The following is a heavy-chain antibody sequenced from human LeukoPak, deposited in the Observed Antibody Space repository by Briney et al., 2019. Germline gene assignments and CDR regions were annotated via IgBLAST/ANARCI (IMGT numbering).Heavy chain of an antibody. Sequence: GASVKVSCKASGYTFTSYDINWVRQATGQGLEWMGWMNPNSGNTGYAQKFQGRVTMTRNTSISTAYMELGSLRSEDTAVYYCASRGGSPLAFDIWGQGTMVTVSS. J-gene: IGHJ3*02. V-gene: IGHV1-8*01. CDR3: ASRGGSPLAFDI. CDR1: GYTFTSYD. CDR2: MNPNSGNT. D-gene: IGHD3-16*01.